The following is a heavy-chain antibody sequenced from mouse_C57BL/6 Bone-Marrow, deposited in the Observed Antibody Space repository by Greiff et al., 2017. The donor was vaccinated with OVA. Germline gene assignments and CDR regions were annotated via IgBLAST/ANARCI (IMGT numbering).Heavy chain of an antibody. CDR2: ISSGGSYT. V-gene: IGHV5-6*01. CDR3: ARHGGAMDY. CDR1: GFTFSSYG. J-gene: IGHJ4*01. Sequence: EVQLVESGGDLVKPGGSLKLSCAASGFTFSSYGMSWVRQTPDKRLEWVATISSGGSYTYYPASVKGRFTISRDTAKNTLYLQMSSLKSEDTAMYYCARHGGAMDYWGQGTSVTVSS.